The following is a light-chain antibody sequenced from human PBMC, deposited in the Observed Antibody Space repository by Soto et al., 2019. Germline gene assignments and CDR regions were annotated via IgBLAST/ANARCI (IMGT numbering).Light chain of an antibody. V-gene: IGKV1-5*01. J-gene: IGKJ2*01. CDR2: DAS. CDR3: QQYNSYIT. CDR1: QSISTW. Sequence: DIQMTQSPSTLSASVGDRVTITCRASQSISTWLAWYQQKPGKAPTLLIYDASSLESGVPSRFSGSGSGTEFPLTITRLQPDDYATYYCQQYNSYITFGEGTKLELQ.